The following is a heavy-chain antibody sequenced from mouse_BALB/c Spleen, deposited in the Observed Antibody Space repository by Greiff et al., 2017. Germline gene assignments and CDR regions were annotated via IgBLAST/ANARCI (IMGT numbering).Heavy chain of an antibody. V-gene: IGHV2-9*02. J-gene: IGHJ3*01. CDR3: ARGDEGRGFAY. D-gene: IGHD2-3*01. CDR2: IWAGGST. CDR1: GFSLTSYG. Sequence: VMLVESGPGLVAPSQSLSITCTVSGFSLTSYGVHWVRQPPGKGLEWLGVIWAGGSTNYNSALMSRLSISKDNSKSQVFLKMNRLQTDDTAMYYCARGDEGRGFAYWGQETLVTVSA.